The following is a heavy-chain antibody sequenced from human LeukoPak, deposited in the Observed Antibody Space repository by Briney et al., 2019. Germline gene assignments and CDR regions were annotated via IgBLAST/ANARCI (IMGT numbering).Heavy chain of an antibody. Sequence: SETLSLTCTASGGSISSYYWSWIRQPAGKGLEWIGRIYTSGSTNYNPSLKSRVTMSVDTSKNQFSLKLSSVTAADTAVYYCARVGDVRTLRYWYFDLWGRGTLVTVSS. CDR3: ARVGDVRTLRYWYFDL. V-gene: IGHV4-4*07. D-gene: IGHD3-10*02. CDR1: GGSISSYY. J-gene: IGHJ2*01. CDR2: IYTSGST.